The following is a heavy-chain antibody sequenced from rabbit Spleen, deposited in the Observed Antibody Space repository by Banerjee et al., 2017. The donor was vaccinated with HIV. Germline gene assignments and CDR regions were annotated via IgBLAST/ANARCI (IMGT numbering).Heavy chain of an antibody. D-gene: IGHD8-1*01. CDR2: IEGGSSVFS. CDR1: GVSFSSNHY. Sequence: QSLEESGGGLVKPGASLTLTCTASGVSFSSNHYMCWVRQAPGKGLEWIACIEGGSSVFSYFASWAKGRFTCSKTSSTTVTLQMTSLTAADTATYFCARDSGSSFSSYGMDRWGPGTLVTVS. V-gene: IGHV1S40*01. CDR3: ARDSGSSFSSYGMDR. J-gene: IGHJ6*01.